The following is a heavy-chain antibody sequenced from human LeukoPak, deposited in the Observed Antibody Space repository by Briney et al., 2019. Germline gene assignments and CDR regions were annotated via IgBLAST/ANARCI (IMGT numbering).Heavy chain of an antibody. CDR2: INSDTNIT. V-gene: IGHV3-48*02. CDR1: GFTVSSNY. J-gene: IGHJ4*02. CDR3: VRDHDWSFDL. D-gene: IGHD1-1*01. Sequence: GGSLRLSCAASGFTVSSNYMSWVRQAPGKGLEWVSHINSDTNITPYTASVSGRFTISRDNANNSLYLHVNSLRDEDTAVYYCVRDHDWSFDLWGQGALVTVSS.